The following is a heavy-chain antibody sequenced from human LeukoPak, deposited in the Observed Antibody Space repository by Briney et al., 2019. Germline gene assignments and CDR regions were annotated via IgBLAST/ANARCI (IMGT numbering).Heavy chain of an antibody. J-gene: IGHJ3*01. V-gene: IGHV4-59*08. CDR2: AYSSGNT. D-gene: IGHD3-16*01. CDR3: ARQWGTRFDV. CDR1: GVPIDNYY. Sequence: SETLSLTCTVSGVPIDNYYWTWIRQPPGKRLEWIGYAYSSGNTNYNPSLKSRVTISVDTSKKQFSLKLSSVTAADTALCYCARQWGTRFDVWGQGTMVAVSS.